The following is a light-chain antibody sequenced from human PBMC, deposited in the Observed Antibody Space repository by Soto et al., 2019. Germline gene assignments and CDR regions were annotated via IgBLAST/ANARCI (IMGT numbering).Light chain of an antibody. CDR1: QGISSY. Sequence: DIQWTSSPSFLCASVGISVTITCRASQGISSYLAWYQQKPGKVPKLLIYAASTLQSGVPSRFSASGSGTDFTLTISSLQPEDVATYYCQNHNIAPLTFGGGTKVDI. J-gene: IGKJ4*01. V-gene: IGKV1-27*01. CDR2: AAS. CDR3: QNHNIAPLT.